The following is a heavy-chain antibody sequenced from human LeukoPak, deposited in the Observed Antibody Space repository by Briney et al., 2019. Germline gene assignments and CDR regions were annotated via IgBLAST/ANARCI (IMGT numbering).Heavy chain of an antibody. V-gene: IGHV4-61*02. CDR2: IYTSGST. Sequence: SQTLSLTCTVSGGSISSGSYYWSWIRQPAGKGLEWTGRIYTSGSTNYNPSLKSRVTISVDTSKNQFSLKLSSVTAADTAVYYCARGTEAGPYGDLLDYWGQGTLVTVSS. D-gene: IGHD4-17*01. CDR1: GGSISSGSYY. J-gene: IGHJ4*02. CDR3: ARGTEAGPYGDLLDY.